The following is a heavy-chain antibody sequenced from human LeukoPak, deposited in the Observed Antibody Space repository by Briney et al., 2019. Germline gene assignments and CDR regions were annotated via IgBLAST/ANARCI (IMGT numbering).Heavy chain of an antibody. J-gene: IGHJ4*02. D-gene: IGHD6-13*01. Sequence: ASVKVSCKASGYTFTSYYMHWVRQAPGQRLEWMGIINPTGGSTSYAQKFQGRVIMTTDMSTSTVYMELSSLRSEDTAVYYCARPGIAPPGTIDYWGQGTLVTVSS. CDR1: GYTFTSYY. CDR2: INPTGGST. CDR3: ARPGIAPPGTIDY. V-gene: IGHV1-46*01.